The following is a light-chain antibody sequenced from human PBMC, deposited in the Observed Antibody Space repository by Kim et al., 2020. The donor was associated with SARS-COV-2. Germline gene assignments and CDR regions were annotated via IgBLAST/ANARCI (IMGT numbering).Light chain of an antibody. V-gene: IGLV2-14*03. CDR2: DVT. Sequence: QSITFSCTGTTSDVGGYTYVSWYQQHPNKAPKLLIYDVTKRPSGVSNRFSGSKSGSTASLTISGLHAEDEADYYCASYTTRGTWVFGGGTQLTVL. CDR1: TSDVGGYTY. CDR3: ASYTTRGTWV. J-gene: IGLJ3*02.